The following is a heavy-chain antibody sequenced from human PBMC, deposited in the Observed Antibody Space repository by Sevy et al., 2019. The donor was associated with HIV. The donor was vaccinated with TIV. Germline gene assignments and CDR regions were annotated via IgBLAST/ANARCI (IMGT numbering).Heavy chain of an antibody. CDR3: AMYYYDNSGPGSWFDP. CDR1: GGSISSYY. Sequence: SETLSLTCTVSGGSISSYYWTWIRQPPGKGLEWIGYRYYTGSANYNPSLKSRVTISVDTSKNQFSLKLSSVTAADTVVYYWAMYYYDNSGPGSWFDPWGQGTLVTVSS. V-gene: IGHV4-59*01. J-gene: IGHJ5*02. D-gene: IGHD3-22*01. CDR2: RYYTGSA.